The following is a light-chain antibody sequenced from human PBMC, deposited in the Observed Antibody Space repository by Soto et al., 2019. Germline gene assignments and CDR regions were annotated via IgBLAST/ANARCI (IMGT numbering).Light chain of an antibody. Sequence: EIVLTQSPATLSLSPGERATLSCRASQSVSSYLAWYQQKPGQAPRLLIYDASNRATGIPARFSGSGSGTDFTLTNSSLEPEDVAVYYCQQRSNWPPYTFGQGTKLEI. CDR2: DAS. V-gene: IGKV3-11*01. CDR3: QQRSNWPPYT. CDR1: QSVSSY. J-gene: IGKJ2*01.